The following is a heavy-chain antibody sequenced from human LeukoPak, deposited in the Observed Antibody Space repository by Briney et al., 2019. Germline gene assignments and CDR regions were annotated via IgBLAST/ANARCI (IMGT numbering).Heavy chain of an antibody. CDR3: ARAAHYYYYYMDV. CDR2: ISYDGSNK. V-gene: IGHV3-30*04. CDR1: GFTFSSYA. Sequence: GSLRLSCAASGFTFSSYAMSWVRQAPGKGLEWVAVISYDGSNKYYADSVKGRFTISRDNSKNTLYLQMNSLRAEDTAVYYCARAAHYYYYYMDVWGKGTTVTVSS. J-gene: IGHJ6*03.